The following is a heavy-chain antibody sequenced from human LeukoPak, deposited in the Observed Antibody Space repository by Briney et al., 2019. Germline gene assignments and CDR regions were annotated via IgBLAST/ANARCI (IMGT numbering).Heavy chain of an antibody. CDR1: GGSISSYY. V-gene: IGHV4-59*01. J-gene: IGHJ4*02. D-gene: IGHD6-19*01. CDR2: IYYSGST. Sequence: SETLSLTCTVSGGSISSYYWSWIRQPPGKGLEWIGYIYYSGSTNYNPSLKSRVTISVDTSKNQFSLKLSSVPAADTAVYYCARETGYSSGWYDYWGQGTPVTVSS. CDR3: ARETGYSSGWYDY.